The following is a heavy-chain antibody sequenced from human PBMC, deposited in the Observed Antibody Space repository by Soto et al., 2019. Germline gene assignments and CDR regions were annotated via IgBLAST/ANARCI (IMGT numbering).Heavy chain of an antibody. CDR3: ARAAERPYYYGMDV. CDR1: GYTFTGYY. CDR2: INPNSGGT. D-gene: IGHD1-1*01. V-gene: IGHV1-2*02. J-gene: IGHJ6*02. Sequence: ASVKVSCKASGYTFTGYYMHWVRQAPGQGLEWMGWINPNSGGTNYAQKFQGRVTMTRDTSISTAYMELSRLRSDDTAVYYCARAAERPYYYGMDVWGQGTTVPVSS.